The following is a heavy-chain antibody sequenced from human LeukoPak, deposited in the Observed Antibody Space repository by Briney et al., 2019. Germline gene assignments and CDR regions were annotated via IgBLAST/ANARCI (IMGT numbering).Heavy chain of an antibody. CDR3: ARDDSSSTSCYGDFDY. D-gene: IGHD2-2*01. Sequence: ASVKVSCKASGYTFTGYYMHWVRQAPGQGLEWMGWINPNSGGTNFAQKFQGRVTMTRDTSISTAYMELSRLRSDDTAVYYCARDDSSSTSCYGDFDYWGQGTLVTVSS. CDR2: INPNSGGT. J-gene: IGHJ4*02. CDR1: GYTFTGYY. V-gene: IGHV1-2*02.